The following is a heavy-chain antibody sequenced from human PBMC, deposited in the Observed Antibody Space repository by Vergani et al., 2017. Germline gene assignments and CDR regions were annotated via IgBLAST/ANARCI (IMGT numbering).Heavy chain of an antibody. J-gene: IGHJ6*04. CDR3: ARRVGSTSTNV. V-gene: IGHV4-34*01. D-gene: IGHD2-2*01. CDR1: GGSFSGYY. CDR2: INHSGST. Sequence: QVQLQQWGAGLLKPSETLSLTCAVYGGSFSGYYWSWIRQPPGKGLEWIGEINHSGSTNYNPSLKSRVTKSVDTSKNQFSMKLSSVTAADTAVYYFARRVGSTSTNVWGKGTTVTVSS.